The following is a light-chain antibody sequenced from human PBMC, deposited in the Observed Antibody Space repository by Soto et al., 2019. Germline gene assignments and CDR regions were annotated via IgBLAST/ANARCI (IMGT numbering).Light chain of an antibody. CDR3: QLYNNWPPWT. J-gene: IGKJ1*01. V-gene: IGKV3-15*01. CDR1: QSVSTN. CDR2: GAS. Sequence: EIVMTQSPATLSVSPGERATLSCRANQSVSTNLAWYQQKPGQGPRLLIYGASTRASGIPARFSGSGSGTEFTLTISSLQSEDFAVYYCQLYNNWPPWTFGQGTKVAIK.